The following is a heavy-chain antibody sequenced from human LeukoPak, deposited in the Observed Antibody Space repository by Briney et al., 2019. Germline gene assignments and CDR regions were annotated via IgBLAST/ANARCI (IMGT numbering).Heavy chain of an antibody. Sequence: PGGSLRLSCAASGFTFSSYSMNWVRQAPGKGLEWVSSISSSSSYIYYADSVKGRFTISRDNAKNSLYLQMNSPRAENTAVYYCARDFDYGDYGVNYFDYWGQGTLVTVSS. CDR3: ARDFDYGDYGVNYFDY. J-gene: IGHJ4*02. D-gene: IGHD4-17*01. CDR1: GFTFSSYS. V-gene: IGHV3-21*01. CDR2: ISSSSSYI.